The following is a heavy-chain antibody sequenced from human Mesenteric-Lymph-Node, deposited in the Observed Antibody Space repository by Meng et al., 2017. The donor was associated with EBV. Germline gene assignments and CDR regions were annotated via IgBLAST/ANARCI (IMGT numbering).Heavy chain of an antibody. CDR2: INHSGST. CDR1: GESFGGYY. V-gene: IGHV4-34*01. Sequence: QVQVQQWGAGLLKPSATLSLTCGVYGESFGGYYWNWIRQPPGKGLEWIGEINHSGSTNYNPSLKSRVTISIDTSKNQFSVKLTSVTAADTAVYYCARAGSSGWSDLNYWGQGTLVTVSS. J-gene: IGHJ4*02. D-gene: IGHD6-19*01. CDR3: ARAGSSGWSDLNY.